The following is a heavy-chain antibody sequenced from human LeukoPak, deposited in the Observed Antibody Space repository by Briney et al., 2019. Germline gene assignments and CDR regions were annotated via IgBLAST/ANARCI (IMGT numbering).Heavy chain of an antibody. Sequence: GGSLRLSCAASGFTFSSYAMSWVRQAPGKGLEWVSAISGSGGSTYYADSVKGRFTISRDNSKNTLYLQMNSLRAEDTAVYYCARGREDIVIVPAFYYMDVWGKGTTVTVSS. J-gene: IGHJ6*03. CDR1: GFTFSSYA. CDR3: ARGREDIVIVPAFYYMDV. V-gene: IGHV3-23*01. D-gene: IGHD2-2*01. CDR2: ISGSGGST.